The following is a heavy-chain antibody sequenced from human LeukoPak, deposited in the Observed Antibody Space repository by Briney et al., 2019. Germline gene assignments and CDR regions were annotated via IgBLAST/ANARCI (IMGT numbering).Heavy chain of an antibody. D-gene: IGHD6-13*01. Sequence: GASVKVSCKASGYTFTNFGISWVRQAPGQGLEWMGWISAYNGNTNYAQKVQGRVTMTRDTSISTAYMELSRLRSDDTAVYYCARDKEVAAAGTDYGMDVWGQGTTVTVSS. CDR2: ISAYNGNT. V-gene: IGHV1-18*01. J-gene: IGHJ6*02. CDR3: ARDKEVAAAGTDYGMDV. CDR1: GYTFTNFG.